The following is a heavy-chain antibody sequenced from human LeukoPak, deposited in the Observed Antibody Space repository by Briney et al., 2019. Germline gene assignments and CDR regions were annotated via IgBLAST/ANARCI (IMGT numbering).Heavy chain of an antibody. V-gene: IGHV4-61*02. CDR1: GGSISSGSYY. CDR2: IYTSGST. J-gene: IGHJ3*02. D-gene: IGHD6-19*01. CDR3: ARGSSGWYYFHSAFDI. Sequence: PSETLSLTCTVSGGSISSGSYYWSWIRQPAGKGLEWIGRIYTSGSTNYNPSLKSRVTISVDTSKNQFSLKLSSVTAADTAVYYCARGSSGWYYFHSAFDIWGQGTMVTVSS.